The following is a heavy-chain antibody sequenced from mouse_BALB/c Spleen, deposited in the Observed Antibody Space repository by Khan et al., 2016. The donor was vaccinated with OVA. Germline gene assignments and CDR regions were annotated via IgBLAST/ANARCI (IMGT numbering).Heavy chain of an antibody. Sequence: VELGEPGGGLVQPGGSRKLSCAASGFTFSDYGMAWIRQGPGKGPEWITFISSLAYNFYYADTVTGRFTISREKAKNTLYLEMNILRAEDTAMYYCARGGTGGFAYWGQGTLVTVSA. V-gene: IGHV5-15*02. D-gene: IGHD3-1*01. CDR3: ARGGTGGFAY. J-gene: IGHJ3*01. CDR1: GFTFSDYG. CDR2: ISSLAYNF.